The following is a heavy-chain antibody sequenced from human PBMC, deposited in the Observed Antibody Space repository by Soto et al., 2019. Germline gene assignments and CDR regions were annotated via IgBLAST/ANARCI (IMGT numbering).Heavy chain of an antibody. Sequence: QLQLQLSGPGLVKPSETLSLTCNVSGASISSYNYWGWFRQPPGKGLEWLGSIIYSGDIMYNPSPQSRLTLFVDTSKNQFSLKLSSVTAADTAVYYCVRHAQWIIRAYWGQGSLVTVSS. V-gene: IGHV4-39*01. J-gene: IGHJ4*02. D-gene: IGHD5-12*01. CDR2: IIYSGDI. CDR1: GASISSYNY. CDR3: VRHAQWIIRAY.